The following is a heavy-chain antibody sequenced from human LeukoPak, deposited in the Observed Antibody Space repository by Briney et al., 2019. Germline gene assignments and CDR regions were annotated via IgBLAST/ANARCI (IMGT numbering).Heavy chain of an antibody. J-gene: IGHJ6*03. Sequence: SETLSLTCAVYGGSFSGYYWSWIRQPPGRGLEWIGEINHSGSTNYNPSLKSRVTISVDTSKNQFSLKLSSVTAADTAVFYCARHPIVDTSMGRGRVRYYYYYYMDVWGKGTSVTISS. CDR1: GGSFSGYY. CDR2: INHSGST. D-gene: IGHD5-18*01. V-gene: IGHV4-34*01. CDR3: ARHPIVDTSMGRGRVRYYYYYYMDV.